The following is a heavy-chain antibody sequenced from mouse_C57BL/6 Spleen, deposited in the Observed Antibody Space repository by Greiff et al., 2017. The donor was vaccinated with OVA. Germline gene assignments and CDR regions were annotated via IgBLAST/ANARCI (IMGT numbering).Heavy chain of an antibody. CDR3: ARRGTTDAWFAY. CDR1: GFTFSDYG. Sequence: DVQLVESGGGLVKPGGSLKLSCAASGFTFSDYGMHWVRQAPAKGLEWVAYISSGSSTIYYADTVKGRFTISRDNAKNTLFLQMTSLRSEDTAMDYCARRGTTDAWFAYWGQGTLVTVSA. V-gene: IGHV5-17*01. D-gene: IGHD1-1*01. J-gene: IGHJ3*01. CDR2: ISSGSSTI.